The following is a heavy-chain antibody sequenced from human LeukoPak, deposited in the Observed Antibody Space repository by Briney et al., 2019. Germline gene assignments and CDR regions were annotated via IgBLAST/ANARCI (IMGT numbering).Heavy chain of an antibody. J-gene: IGHJ3*02. CDR1: GFTFSSYA. CDR3: ARVRIDDILTGYSEGPDAFDI. V-gene: IGHV3-74*01. D-gene: IGHD3-9*01. Sequence: PGGSLRLSCAASGFTFSSYAMSWVRQAPGKGLVWVSRINSDGSSTSYADSVKGRFTISRDNAKNTLYLQMNSLRAEDTAVYYCARVRIDDILTGYSEGPDAFDIWGQGTMVTVSS. CDR2: INSDGSST.